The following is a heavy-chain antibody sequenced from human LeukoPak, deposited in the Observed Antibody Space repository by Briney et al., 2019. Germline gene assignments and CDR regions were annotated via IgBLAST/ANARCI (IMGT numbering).Heavy chain of an antibody. J-gene: IGHJ3*02. D-gene: IGHD4-23*01. V-gene: IGHV3-30*02. Sequence: TGGSLRLSCAASGFTFSSYGMHWVRQAPGKGLEWVAFIRYDGSNKYYADSVKGRFTISRDNSKNTLYLQMNSLRAEDTAVYYCAKDDLPSSGGNSRIRPYAFDIWGQGTMVTVSS. CDR1: GFTFSSYG. CDR2: IRYDGSNK. CDR3: AKDDLPSSGGNSRIRPYAFDI.